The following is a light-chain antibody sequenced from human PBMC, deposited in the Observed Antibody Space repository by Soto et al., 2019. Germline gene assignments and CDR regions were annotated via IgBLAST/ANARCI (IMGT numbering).Light chain of an antibody. CDR2: GAS. V-gene: IGKV3-15*01. CDR3: QQYHNWPPWT. CDR1: ESINTN. Sequence: EIVMTQSPATLSVSPGERATLSCWASESINTNLAWYQQKPGQAPRLLIYGASTRATGIPARFSGSGSGTEFSLTISSLQSEDFAVYYCQQYHNWPPWTFGQGTKVEIQ. J-gene: IGKJ1*01.